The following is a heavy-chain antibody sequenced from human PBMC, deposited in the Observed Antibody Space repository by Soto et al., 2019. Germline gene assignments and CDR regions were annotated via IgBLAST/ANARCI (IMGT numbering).Heavy chain of an antibody. CDR1: GYTFTGYY. J-gene: IGHJ5*02. CDR2: INSNSGGT. Sequence: GASVKVSCKASGYTFTGYYMHWARRAPGQGLEWMGWINSNSGGTNYAQKFQGRVTMTRDTSISTAYMELSRLRSDDTAVYYCARNDYYDSIGYYQIRWFDPWGQGTLVTVSS. CDR3: ARNDYYDSIGYYQIRWFDP. D-gene: IGHD3-22*01. V-gene: IGHV1-2*02.